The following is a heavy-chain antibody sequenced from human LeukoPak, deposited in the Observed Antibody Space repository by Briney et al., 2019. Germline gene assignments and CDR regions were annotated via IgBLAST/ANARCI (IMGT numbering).Heavy chain of an antibody. Sequence: SETLSLTCTVSGGSISSYYWSWIRQPAGKGLEWIGRIYTSGSTNYNPSLKSRVTMSVDTSKNQFSLKLSSVTAADTAVYYCARDGIAVAGTWYMDVWGKGTTVTISS. CDR2: IYTSGST. CDR1: GGSISSYY. J-gene: IGHJ6*03. D-gene: IGHD6-19*01. CDR3: ARDGIAVAGTWYMDV. V-gene: IGHV4-4*07.